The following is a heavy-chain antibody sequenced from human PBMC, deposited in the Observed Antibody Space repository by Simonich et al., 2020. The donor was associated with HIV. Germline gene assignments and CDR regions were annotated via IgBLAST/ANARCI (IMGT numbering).Heavy chain of an antibody. CDR1: GFTFDDYG. CDR3: ARDGVVDRIAVCYDY. J-gene: IGHJ4*02. Sequence: EVQLVESGGGVVRPGGSLRLSCAASGFTFDDYGMSWVRQAPGKGLEWVSSINWNGGRTTYADSVKGRFTISRDNAQNTLHLRMTRLRAEDTAVYYCARDGVVDRIAVCYDYWGQGTLVTVSS. CDR2: INWNGGRT. D-gene: IGHD6-19*01. V-gene: IGHV3-20*04.